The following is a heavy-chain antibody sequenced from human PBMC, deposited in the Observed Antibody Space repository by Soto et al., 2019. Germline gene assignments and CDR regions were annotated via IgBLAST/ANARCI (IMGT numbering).Heavy chain of an antibody. CDR2: FSGSRGST. D-gene: IGHD2-21*02. CDR3: AKEQAYCGGDCYSDYYYGLDV. J-gene: IGHJ6*02. CDR1: GFTFSSYA. Sequence: GGSLRLSCAASGFTFSSYAMSWVRQAPGRGLEWVSAFSGSRGSTYYADSVKGRFTISRDNSKNTLYLQMNSLRAEDTAVYYCAKEQAYCGGDCYSDYYYGLDVWGHGTTVTVSS. V-gene: IGHV3-23*01.